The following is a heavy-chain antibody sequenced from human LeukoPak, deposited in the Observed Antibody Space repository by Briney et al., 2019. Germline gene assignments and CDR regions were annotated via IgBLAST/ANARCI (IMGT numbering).Heavy chain of an antibody. J-gene: IGHJ6*03. CDR3: ARVAAGAERHYLHDHYMVG. D-gene: IGHD6-13*01. CDR1: GFTFSCDS. CDR2: IRSSSSFI. V-gene: IGHV3-21*01. Sequence: PGGSLILSFSAPGFTFSCDSFDSVRQAPGKGLGWVSPIRSSSSFIYNADSEKGRFSISRDNDKNFLYLQMNSLRAEDTAVYSCARVAAGAERHYLHDHYMVGGGERTTVVVSS.